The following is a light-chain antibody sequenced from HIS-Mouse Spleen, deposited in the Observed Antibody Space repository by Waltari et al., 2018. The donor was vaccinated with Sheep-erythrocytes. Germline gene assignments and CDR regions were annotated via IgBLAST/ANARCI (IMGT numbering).Light chain of an antibody. J-gene: IGLJ3*02. CDR1: SGSIASNY. CDR3: QSYDSSNHGV. Sequence: NFMLTQPHSVSESPGKTVTISCTRSSGSIASNYVQWYQQRPGSAPTTVIYEDNQRPSVVPDRFSGAIDSSSNSASLTISGLTTEDEADYYCQSYDSSNHGVFGGGTKLTVL. CDR2: EDN. V-gene: IGLV6-57*04.